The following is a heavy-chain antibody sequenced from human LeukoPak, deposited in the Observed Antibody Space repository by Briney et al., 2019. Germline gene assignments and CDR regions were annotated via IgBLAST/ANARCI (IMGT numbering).Heavy chain of an antibody. CDR1: GGSISSYY. V-gene: IGHV4-59*08. J-gene: IGHJ3*02. Sequence: SETLSLTCTVSGGSISSYYWSWIRQPPGKGLECIGYIYNSGSTNCNPSLKSRVSISVDTSKNQFSLKLSSVTAADTAVYYCARSAIDAFDIWGQGTMVTVSS. CDR3: ARSAIDAFDI. CDR2: IYNSGST. D-gene: IGHD6-25*01.